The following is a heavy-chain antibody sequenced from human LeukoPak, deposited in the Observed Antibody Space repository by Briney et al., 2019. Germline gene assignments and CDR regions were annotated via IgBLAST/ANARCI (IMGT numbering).Heavy chain of an antibody. CDR3: AKNCDFTGDDAFDV. CDR2: ITGDDGRT. CDR1: GFTFSSYA. Sequence: PGGSLRLSCTASGFTFSSYAMSWVRQAPGKGLEWVSGITGDDGRTFYADSAKGHFTISRDNSRNTLYLQMNSLRAEDTAVYYCAKNCDFTGDDAFDVWGQGTMVTVS. D-gene: IGHD2-8*02. J-gene: IGHJ3*01. V-gene: IGHV3-23*01.